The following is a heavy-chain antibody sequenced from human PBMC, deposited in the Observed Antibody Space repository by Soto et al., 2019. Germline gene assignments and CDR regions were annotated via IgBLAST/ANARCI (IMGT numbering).Heavy chain of an antibody. J-gene: IGHJ4*02. CDR2: IYYSGST. CDR1: GGSISSSSYY. D-gene: IGHD6-6*01. V-gene: IGHV4-39*01. CDR3: ARLDLLSVHFDY. Sequence: PSETLSLTCTVSGGSISSSSYYWGWIRQPPGKGLEWIGSIYYSGSTYYNPSLKSRVTISVDTSKNQFSLKLSSVTAADTAVYYCARLDLLSVHFDYWGQGTLVTVSS.